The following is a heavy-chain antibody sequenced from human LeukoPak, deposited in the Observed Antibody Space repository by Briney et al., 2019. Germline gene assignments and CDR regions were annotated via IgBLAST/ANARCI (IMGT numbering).Heavy chain of an antibody. Sequence: PGGSLRLSCAASGFTFSSYWMSWVRQAPGKGLEWVANIKQDGSEKYYVDSVKGRFTISRDNAKNSLYLQMNSLRAEDTAVYYCAREEEYSSSTPPPRKITPPFDYWGQGTLATVSS. CDR1: GFTFSSYW. CDR3: AREEEYSSSTPPPRKITPPFDY. D-gene: IGHD6-6*01. V-gene: IGHV3-7*01. CDR2: IKQDGSEK. J-gene: IGHJ4*02.